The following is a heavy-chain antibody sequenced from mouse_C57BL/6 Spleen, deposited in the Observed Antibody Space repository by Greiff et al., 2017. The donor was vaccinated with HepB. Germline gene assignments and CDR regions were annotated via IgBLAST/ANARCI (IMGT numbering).Heavy chain of an antibody. CDR2: IDPENGDT. J-gene: IGHJ3*01. CDR3: TRGNYSWFAY. D-gene: IGHD2-1*01. Sequence: EVQLQQSGAELVRPGASVKLSCTASGFNIKDDYMHWVKQRPEQGLEWIGWIDPENGDTEYASKFQGKATRTADTSSNTAYLQLSSLTSEDTAVYYCTRGNYSWFAYWGQGTLVTVSA. V-gene: IGHV14-4*01. CDR1: GFNIKDDY.